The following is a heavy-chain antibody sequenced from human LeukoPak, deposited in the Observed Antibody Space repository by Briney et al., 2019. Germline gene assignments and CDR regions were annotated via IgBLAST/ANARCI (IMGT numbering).Heavy chain of an antibody. CDR3: ARDEGGYADY. Sequence: SETLSLTCTVSGGSISSSSYYWGWIRQPPGKGLEWIGSIYYSGSTYYNPSLKSRVTILVDTSKNQFSLKLSSVTAADTAVYYCARDEGGYADYWGQGTLVTVSS. CDR2: IYYSGST. D-gene: IGHD5-12*01. V-gene: IGHV4-39*07. CDR1: GGSISSSSYY. J-gene: IGHJ4*02.